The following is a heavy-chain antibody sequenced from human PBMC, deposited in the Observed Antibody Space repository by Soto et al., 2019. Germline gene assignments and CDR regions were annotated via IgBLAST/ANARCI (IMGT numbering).Heavy chain of an antibody. Sequence: QVQLVQSGAEVKKPGASVKVSCKASGYTFTSYDINWVRQATGQGLEWMGWMNPNSGNTGYAQKFQGRXXLXRIXPISTAYMELSSLRSADTAGYYCASSGWPRRGMDVGGQGTTVTVSS. CDR2: MNPNSGNT. CDR3: ASSGWPRRGMDV. CDR1: GYTFTSYD. D-gene: IGHD6-19*01. J-gene: IGHJ6*02. V-gene: IGHV1-8*01.